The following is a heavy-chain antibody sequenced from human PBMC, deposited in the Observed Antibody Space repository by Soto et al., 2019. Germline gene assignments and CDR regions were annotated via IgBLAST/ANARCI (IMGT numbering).Heavy chain of an antibody. CDR3: ARHPYVDYYYYYCIDV. D-gene: IGHD4-17*01. J-gene: IGHJ6*02. V-gene: IGHV4-39*01. CDR1: GGTISSSSYY. CDR2: IYYIGST. Sequence: PSETLSLTCTVSGGTISSSSYYWGWIRQPPGKGREWIGSIYYIGSTYYNPSLKSRVTISVDTSKNPFSLKLSFVTAADTAVYYCARHPYVDYYYYYCIDVWGQGTTVTVSS.